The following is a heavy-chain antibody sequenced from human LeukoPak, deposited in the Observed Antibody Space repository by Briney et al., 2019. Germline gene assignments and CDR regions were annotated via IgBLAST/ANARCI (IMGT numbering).Heavy chain of an antibody. Sequence: SGTLSLTCAVSGGSISSSSWWSWVRQPPGKGLEWIGEVFHDGSPNYNPSFRGRVTILVDKSKNQFSLNLGSLTAADTAMYYCARDPGGNSLYYYYGMDVWGQGTTVTVSS. V-gene: IGHV4-4*02. J-gene: IGHJ6*02. CDR3: ARDPGGNSLYYYYGMDV. CDR2: VFHDGSP. CDR1: GGSISSSSW. D-gene: IGHD4-23*01.